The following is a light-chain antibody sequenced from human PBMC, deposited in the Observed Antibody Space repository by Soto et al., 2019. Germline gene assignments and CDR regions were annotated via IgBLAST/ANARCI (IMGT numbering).Light chain of an antibody. CDR3: QQYGSRARFT. Sequence: EIVLTQSPGTLSLSPGERATLSCRASQSVSSSYLAWYQQKPGQAPRLLIYGASSRATGIPDRFSGSGSGTDFTLTISRLEPEDFAVYYCQQYGSRARFTFGPGTKVDIK. CDR1: QSVSSSY. CDR2: GAS. J-gene: IGKJ3*01. V-gene: IGKV3-20*01.